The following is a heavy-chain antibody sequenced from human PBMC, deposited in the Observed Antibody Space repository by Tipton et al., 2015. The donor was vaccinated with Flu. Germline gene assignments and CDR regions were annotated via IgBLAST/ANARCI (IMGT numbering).Heavy chain of an antibody. Sequence: QVQLVQSGGGVVQPGRSLRLSCAASGFTFSSYGMHWVRQAPGKGLEWVAVVSPLGRNQIHADSVKGRFTVSRDNSENMVYLEMNNARPEDTAVYYCAKEKGFFSPFDVWGQGTMVAVSS. CDR3: AKEKGFFSPFDV. CDR2: VSPLGRNQ. J-gene: IGHJ3*01. D-gene: IGHD2/OR15-2a*01. CDR1: GFTFSSYG. V-gene: IGHV3-30*18.